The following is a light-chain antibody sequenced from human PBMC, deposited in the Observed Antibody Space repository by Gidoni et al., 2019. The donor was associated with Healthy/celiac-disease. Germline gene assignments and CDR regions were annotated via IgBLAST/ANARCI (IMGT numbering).Light chain of an antibody. Sequence: EIVLTQSPATLSLSPGERATLSCRASQSVSSYLAWYQQKPGQAPRLLIYDASNRATGIPARFSGSGSGTDFTLTISSLEPEDVAVYYCQQRSNWPPKLTFGGGTKVEIK. J-gene: IGKJ4*01. CDR3: QQRSNWPPKLT. CDR1: QSVSSY. V-gene: IGKV3-11*01. CDR2: DAS.